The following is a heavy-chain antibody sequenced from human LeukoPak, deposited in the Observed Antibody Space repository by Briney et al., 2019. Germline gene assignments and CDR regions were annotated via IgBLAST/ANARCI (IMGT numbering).Heavy chain of an antibody. Sequence: SETLSLTCTVSGVSISSSSYYWSWIRQPAGKGLEWIGRIYTSGSTNYNPSLKSRVTMSVDTSKNQFSLKLSTVTAADTAVYYCARKGRSNAFDIWGQGTMVTVSS. CDR1: GVSISSSSYY. V-gene: IGHV4-61*02. CDR3: ARKGRSNAFDI. J-gene: IGHJ3*02. CDR2: IYTSGST.